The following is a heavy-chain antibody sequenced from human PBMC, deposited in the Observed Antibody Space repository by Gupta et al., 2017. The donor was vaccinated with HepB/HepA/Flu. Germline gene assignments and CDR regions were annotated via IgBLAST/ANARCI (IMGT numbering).Heavy chain of an antibody. CDR3: ARAQGDITRRVVEQGWFDP. V-gene: IGHV3-21*01. CDR2: ISSSSSYI. Sequence: EVQLVESGGGLVKPGGSLRLSCAASGFTFSSYTMNWFRQAPGKGLEWVSSISSSSSYIYYADSVKGRFTISRDNAKNSLYLQMNSLRAEDTAVYYCARAQGDITRRVVEQGWFDPWGHGTLVTVSS. J-gene: IGHJ5*02. CDR1: GFTFSSYT. D-gene: IGHD3-22*01.